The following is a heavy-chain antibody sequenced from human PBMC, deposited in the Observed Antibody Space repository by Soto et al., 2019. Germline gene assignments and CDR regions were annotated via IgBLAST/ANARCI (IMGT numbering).Heavy chain of an antibody. J-gene: IGHJ3*02. D-gene: IGHD2-2*02. CDR1: GFSFSSFS. Sequence: GGSLRLSCASSGFSFSSFSMNWVRQAPGKGLEWVSYISSTSSTIYYGDSVKGRFTISRDNAKNSLYLQMNSLRDEDTAVYYCAREGGRHCSPTRCYNAFDIWGQGTMVTVSS. V-gene: IGHV3-48*02. CDR2: ISSTSSTI. CDR3: AREGGRHCSPTRCYNAFDI.